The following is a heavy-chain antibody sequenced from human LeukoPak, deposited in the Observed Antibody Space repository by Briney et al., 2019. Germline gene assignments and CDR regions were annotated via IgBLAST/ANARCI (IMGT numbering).Heavy chain of an antibody. D-gene: IGHD6-19*01. CDR1: GGSISSSY. Sequence: SETLSLTCTVSGGSISSSYWSWIRQPPGKGLEWIASIYDSETTKYNPSLRSRATISSDTSKNQFSLKLSSVTAADAAVYYCARQAYSSGWYTAAYWGQGTLVTVSS. V-gene: IGHV4-59*08. J-gene: IGHJ4*02. CDR3: ARQAYSSGWYTAAY. CDR2: IYDSETT.